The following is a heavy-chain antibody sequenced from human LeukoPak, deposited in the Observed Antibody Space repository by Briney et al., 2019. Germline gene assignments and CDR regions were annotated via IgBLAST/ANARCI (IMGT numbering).Heavy chain of an antibody. CDR2: IRYDGSNK. Sequence: GGSLRLSCAASGFTFSSHGMHWVRQAPGKGLEWVAFIRYDGSNKYYADSVKGRFTISRDNSKNTLYLQMNSLRAEDTAVYYCAKDRAMVRGVIITTDYWGQGTLVTVSS. CDR3: AKDRAMVRGVIITTDY. CDR1: GFTFSSHG. V-gene: IGHV3-30*02. D-gene: IGHD3-10*01. J-gene: IGHJ4*02.